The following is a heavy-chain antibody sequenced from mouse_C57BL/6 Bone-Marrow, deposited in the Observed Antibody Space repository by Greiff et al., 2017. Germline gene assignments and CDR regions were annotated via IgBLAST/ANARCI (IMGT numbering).Heavy chain of an antibody. CDR1: GYTFTSYW. D-gene: IGHD2-5*01. CDR2: IYPGSGST. CDR3: SRPYCSNYGYCDV. J-gene: IGHJ1*03. V-gene: IGHV1-55*01. Sequence: VQLQQPGAELVKPGASVKMSCKASGYTFTSYWITWVKQRPGQGLEWIGDIYPGSGSTNYNEKFKSKATLTVDTSTSTAYMQLSILTSEDSAVYYCSRPYCSNYGYCDVGGTGTAVTVTS.